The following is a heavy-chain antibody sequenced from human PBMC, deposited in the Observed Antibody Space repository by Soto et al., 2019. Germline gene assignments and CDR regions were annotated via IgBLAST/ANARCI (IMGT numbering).Heavy chain of an antibody. J-gene: IGHJ4*02. V-gene: IGHV4-39*01. CDR3: ATLWFGEGNY. CDR1: GGSISSSYY. D-gene: IGHD3-10*01. CDR2: IYYSGST. Sequence: QLQLQESGPGLVKPSETLSLTCTVSGGSISSSYYWGWIRQPPGKGLEWIGSIYYSGSTYYNPSLKSRVTISVDTSKNQFSLKLSSVTAADPAVYYCATLWFGEGNYWGQGTLVTVSS.